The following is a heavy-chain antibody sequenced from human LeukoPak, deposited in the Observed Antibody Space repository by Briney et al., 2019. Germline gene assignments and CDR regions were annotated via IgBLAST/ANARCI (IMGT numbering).Heavy chain of an antibody. D-gene: IGHD2-2*01. Sequence: PGGSLRLSCAASGFTFSSYAMGWVRQAPGKGLEWVSATSGSGGSTYYADSVKGRFTISRDNSKNTLYLQMNSLRAEDTAVYYCAKDPRVPAANYYFDYWGQGTLVTVSS. V-gene: IGHV3-23*01. J-gene: IGHJ4*02. CDR1: GFTFSSYA. CDR2: TSGSGGST. CDR3: AKDPRVPAANYYFDY.